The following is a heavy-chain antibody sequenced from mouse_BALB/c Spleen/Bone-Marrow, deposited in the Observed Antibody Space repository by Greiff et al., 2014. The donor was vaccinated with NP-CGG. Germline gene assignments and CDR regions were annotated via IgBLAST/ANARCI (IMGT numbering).Heavy chain of an antibody. J-gene: IGHJ3*01. V-gene: IGHV10-1*02. Sequence: EVMLEESGGGLVQPKGSLKLSCAASGFTFNTYAMNWVRRAPGKGLEWVARIRSKSNNYATYYADSVKDRFTISRDDSQSMLFLQMNNLKTEDTAMYYCVGEDCYGPFAYWGQGTLVTVSA. CDR2: IRSKSNNYAT. D-gene: IGHD1-2*01. CDR1: GFTFNTYA. CDR3: VGEDCYGPFAY.